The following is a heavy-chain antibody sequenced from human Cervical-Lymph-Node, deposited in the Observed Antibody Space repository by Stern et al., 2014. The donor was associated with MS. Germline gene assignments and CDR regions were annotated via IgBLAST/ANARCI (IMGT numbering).Heavy chain of an antibody. CDR3: ARVGRSTAYTNRNGMDV. J-gene: IGHJ6*02. CDR1: GYTFTNFG. D-gene: IGHD2-2*02. CDR2: ISAYNWNT. Sequence: QMQLVQSGAEVKKPGASVKVSCKASGYTFTNFGVSWVRQAPGQGLEWMGWISAYNWNTYYPQKIQGRVTMTTDTSTSPAYMELRSLIYDDTAVYFCARVGRSTAYTNRNGMDVWGQGTTVTVSS. V-gene: IGHV1-18*01.